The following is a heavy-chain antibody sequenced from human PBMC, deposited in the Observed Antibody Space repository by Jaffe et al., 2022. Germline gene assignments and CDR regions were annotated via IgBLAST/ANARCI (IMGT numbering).Heavy chain of an antibody. CDR1: GYSFTSYW. V-gene: IGHV5-51*03. Sequence: EVQLVQSGAEVKKPGESLKISCKGSGYSFTSYWIGWVRQMPGKGLEWMGIIYPGDSDTRYSPSFQGQVTISADKSISTAYLQWSSLKASDTAMYYCVRTHNEYYYDSSGYYYYFDYWGQGTLVTVSS. CDR2: IYPGDSDT. D-gene: IGHD3-22*01. CDR3: VRTHNEYYYDSSGYYYYFDY. J-gene: IGHJ4*02.